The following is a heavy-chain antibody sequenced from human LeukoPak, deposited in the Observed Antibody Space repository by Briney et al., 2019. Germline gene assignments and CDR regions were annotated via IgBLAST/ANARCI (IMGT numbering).Heavy chain of an antibody. CDR3: ARDKGSYSAFDI. CDR2: MNPNSGNT. V-gene: IGHV1-8*01. Sequence: ASVKVSCKASGYTFTSYDINWVRQATGQGLEWMGWMNPNSGNTGYAQKFQGRVTMTRNTSISTAYMELSSLRSEDTAVYYRARDKGSYSAFDIWGQGTMVIVSS. J-gene: IGHJ3*02. D-gene: IGHD1-26*01. CDR1: GYTFTSYD.